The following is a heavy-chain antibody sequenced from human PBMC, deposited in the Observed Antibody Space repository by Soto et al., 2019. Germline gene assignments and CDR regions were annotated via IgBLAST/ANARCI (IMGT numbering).Heavy chain of an antibody. Sequence: LRLSCAASGFTFSSYGMHWVRQAPGKGLEWVAVISYDGSNKYYADFVKGRFTISRDNSKNTLYLQMNSLRAEDTAVYYCAKERVVVVPAAIYLDYWGQGTLVTVSS. V-gene: IGHV3-30*18. CDR3: AKERVVVVPAAIYLDY. CDR2: ISYDGSNK. D-gene: IGHD2-2*01. CDR1: GFTFSSYG. J-gene: IGHJ4*02.